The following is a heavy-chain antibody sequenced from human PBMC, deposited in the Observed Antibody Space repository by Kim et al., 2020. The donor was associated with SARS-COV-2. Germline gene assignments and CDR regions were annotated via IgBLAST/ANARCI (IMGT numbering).Heavy chain of an antibody. CDR2: VTSADYT. CDR3: AKRPPYSTTWYQFDC. D-gene: IGHD2-2*01. V-gene: IGHV3-23*01. Sequence: GGSLRLSCAASGFTFSGYAMSWVRQAPGKGLEWPSVVTSADYTHYADSVKGRFTISRDTSKNTLYLQMNSLRAEDTAVYYCAKRPPYSTTWYQFDCWGQG. CDR1: GFTFSGYA. J-gene: IGHJ4*02.